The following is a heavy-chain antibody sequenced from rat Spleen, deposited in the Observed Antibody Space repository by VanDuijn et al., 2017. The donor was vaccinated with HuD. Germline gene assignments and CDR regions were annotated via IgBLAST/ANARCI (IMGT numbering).Heavy chain of an antibody. CDR3: VRQDTSGYSNWFTY. CDR1: GFTFSNYD. Sequence: EVQLVESGGDLVQPGRSLKLSCAASGFTFSNYDMAWVRQDSTKGLEWVASISPGGGNTYYPDSVKGRFTISRDNAKSTVYLQMNSLRSEDTATYYCVRQDTSGYSNWFTYWGQGTLVTVSS. CDR2: ISPGGGNT. J-gene: IGHJ3*01. D-gene: IGHD4-3*01. V-gene: IGHV5S23*01.